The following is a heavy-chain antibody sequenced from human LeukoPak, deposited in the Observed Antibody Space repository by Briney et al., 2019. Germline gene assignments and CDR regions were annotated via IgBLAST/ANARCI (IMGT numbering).Heavy chain of an antibody. CDR2: ISSSGSTI. CDR1: GFTFSSYE. D-gene: IGHD3-10*01. V-gene: IGHV3-48*03. J-gene: IGHJ6*02. Sequence: GGSLRLSCAASGFTFSSYEMNWVRQAPGKGLEWVSYISSSGSTIYYADSVMGRFTISRDNAKNSLYLQMNSLRAEDTAVYYCARRRHYYGSGSYYPNYGMDVWGQGTTVTVSS. CDR3: ARRRHYYGSGSYYPNYGMDV.